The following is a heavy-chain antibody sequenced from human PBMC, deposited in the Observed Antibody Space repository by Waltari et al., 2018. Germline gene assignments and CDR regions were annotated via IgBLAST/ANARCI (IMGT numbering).Heavy chain of an antibody. V-gene: IGHV4-38-2*01. CDR1: GYSISSGYY. D-gene: IGHD6-13*01. J-gene: IGHJ4*02. CDR2: IYHSGST. CDR3: ARHGAAAAKPEIDY. Sequence: QVQLQESGPGLVKPSETLSLTCAVSGYSISSGYYWGWIRQPPGKGLEWIGSIYHSGSTYYNPSLKSRVTISVDTSKNQFSLKLSSVTAADTAVYYCARHGAAAAKPEIDYWGQGTLVTVSS.